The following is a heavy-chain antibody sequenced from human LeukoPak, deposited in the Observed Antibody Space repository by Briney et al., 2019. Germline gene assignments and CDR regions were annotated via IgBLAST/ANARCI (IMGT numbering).Heavy chain of an antibody. V-gene: IGHV4-59*01. J-gene: IGHJ4*02. D-gene: IGHD6-19*01. CDR2: IYYSGST. CDR1: GGSISSYY. Sequence: SETLSLTCTVSGGSISSYYWSWIRQPPGKGLEWIGYIYYSGSTDYNPSLKSRVTISVDTSKNQFSLKLNSVTAADTAVYYCARASVAGFFDYWGQGTLITVSS. CDR3: ARASVAGFFDY.